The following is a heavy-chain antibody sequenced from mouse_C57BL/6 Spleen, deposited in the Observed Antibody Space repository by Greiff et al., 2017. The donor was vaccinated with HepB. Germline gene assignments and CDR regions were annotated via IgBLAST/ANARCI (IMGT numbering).Heavy chain of an antibody. CDR3: ATGTGFAY. J-gene: IGHJ3*01. V-gene: IGHV1-7*01. CDR1: GYTFTSYW. D-gene: IGHD4-1*01. CDR2: INPSSGYT. Sequence: VQVVESGAELAKPGASVKLSCKASGYTFTSYWMHWGKQRPGQGLEWIGYINPSSGYTKYNQKFKDKATLTEDKSSSTAYMQLSSLTYEDSAVYYGATGTGFAYWGQGTLVTVSA.